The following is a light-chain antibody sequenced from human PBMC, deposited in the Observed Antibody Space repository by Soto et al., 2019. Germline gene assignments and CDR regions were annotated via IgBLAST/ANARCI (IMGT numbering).Light chain of an antibody. CDR1: QSVSES. CDR3: QQRCHGIPFS. Sequence: IDFTQTASGRAPSPINLATLPFRSSQSVSESLAWYQQKPGQAPRLLIYDVSYRATGIPVRFSGSGSWTDFPLTISSLEPEDFAVSFFQQRCHGIPFSFSQGARLEI. J-gene: IGKJ5*01. V-gene: IGKV3-11*01. CDR2: DVS.